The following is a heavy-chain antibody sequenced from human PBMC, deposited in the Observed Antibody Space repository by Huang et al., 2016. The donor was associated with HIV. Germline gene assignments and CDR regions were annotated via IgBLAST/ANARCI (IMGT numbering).Heavy chain of an antibody. CDR1: GFSISRYW. D-gene: IGHD3-22*01. CDR3: ARDPRIQSWLNFFDY. J-gene: IGHJ4*02. Sequence: EVQLVESGGGLVQPGGSLRLSCAASGFSISRYWMHGVRQSPVKGVVWVSRIKSEGISTSYADSVKGRFTISRDNSKNTLYLQMNSLRAEDTAVYYCARDPRIQSWLNFFDYWGQGTLVSVSS. V-gene: IGHV3-74*01. CDR2: IKSEGIST.